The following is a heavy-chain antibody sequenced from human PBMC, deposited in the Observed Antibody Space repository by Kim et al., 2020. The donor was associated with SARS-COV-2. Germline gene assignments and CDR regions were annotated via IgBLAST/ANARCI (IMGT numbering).Heavy chain of an antibody. D-gene: IGHD6-13*01. V-gene: IGHV1-3*01. Sequence: FQGRVTITRETSASTAYMELSSLRSEDTAVYYCARDLSSSWGYYYYGMDVWGQGTTVTVSS. CDR3: ARDLSSSWGYYYYGMDV. J-gene: IGHJ6*02.